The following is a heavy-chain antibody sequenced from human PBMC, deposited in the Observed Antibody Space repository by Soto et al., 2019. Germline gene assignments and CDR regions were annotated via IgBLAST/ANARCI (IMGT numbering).Heavy chain of an antibody. J-gene: IGHJ3*02. D-gene: IGHD5-12*01. CDR3: ARDLGRHSGYVAAFDI. V-gene: IGHV1-69*04. Sequence: SVTVSCTASGGTFDIYTIICVRQAHGQGLEWMGRIIPILGIANYAQKFQGRVTITADKSTSTAYMELSSLRSEDTAVYYCARDLGRHSGYVAAFDIWGQGTMVTVSS. CDR2: IIPILGIA. CDR1: GGTFDIYT.